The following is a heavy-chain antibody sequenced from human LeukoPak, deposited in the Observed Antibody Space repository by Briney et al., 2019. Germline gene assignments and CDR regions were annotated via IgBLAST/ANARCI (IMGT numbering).Heavy chain of an antibody. V-gene: IGHV1-18*01. D-gene: IGHD3-22*01. J-gene: IGHJ3*02. CDR3: ARGGYYYDSSGYYTVDAFDI. CDR1: GYTFTSYG. Sequence: ASVKVSCKASGYTFTSYGISRVRQAPGQGLEWMGWISAYNGNTNYAQKLQGRVTMTTDTSTSTAYMELRSLRSDDTAVYYCARGGYYYDSSGYYTVDAFDIWGQGTMVTVSS. CDR2: ISAYNGNT.